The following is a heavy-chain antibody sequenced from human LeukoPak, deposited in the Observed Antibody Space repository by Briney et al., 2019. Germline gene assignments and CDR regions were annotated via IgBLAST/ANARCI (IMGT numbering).Heavy chain of an antibody. CDR3: ARGEDYDYVWGSYRPNPFDY. Sequence: SETLSLTCAVYGGSFSGYYWGWIRQPPGKRLEWIGSIYYSGSTYYNPSLKSRVTISVDTSKNQFSLKLSSVTAADTAVYYCARGEDYDYVWGSYRPNPFDYWGQGTLVTVSS. D-gene: IGHD3-16*02. V-gene: IGHV4-34*01. J-gene: IGHJ4*02. CDR2: IYYSGST. CDR1: GGSFSGYY.